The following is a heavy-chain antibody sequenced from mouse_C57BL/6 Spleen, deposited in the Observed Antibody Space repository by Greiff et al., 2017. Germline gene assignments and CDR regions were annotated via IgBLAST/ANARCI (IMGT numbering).Heavy chain of an antibody. CDR1: GYSFTDYN. CDR3: ARSYDYDVYYAMDY. J-gene: IGHJ4*01. Sequence: VHVKQSGPELVKPGASVTISCKASGYSFTDYNMNWVKQSNGKSLEWLGVINPNYGTTSYNQKFKGKATLTVDQSSSTAYMQLNSLTSEDSAVYYCARSYDYDVYYAMDYWGQGTSVTVSS. D-gene: IGHD2-4*01. V-gene: IGHV1-39*01. CDR2: INPNYGTT.